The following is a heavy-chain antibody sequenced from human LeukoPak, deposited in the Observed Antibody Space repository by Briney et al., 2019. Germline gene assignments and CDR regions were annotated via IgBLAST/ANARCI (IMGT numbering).Heavy chain of an antibody. CDR2: ISGSGGST. CDR3: AKDLSNYDIKYYYYMDV. CDR1: GFTFSSYA. Sequence: GGSLRLSCAASGFTFSSYAMSWVRQAPGKGLEWVSAISGSGGSTYYADSVKGRFTISRDNSKNTLYLQMNSLRAEDTAVYYCAKDLSNYDIKYYYYMDVWGKWTTVTVSS. V-gene: IGHV3-23*01. J-gene: IGHJ6*03. D-gene: IGHD3-3*01.